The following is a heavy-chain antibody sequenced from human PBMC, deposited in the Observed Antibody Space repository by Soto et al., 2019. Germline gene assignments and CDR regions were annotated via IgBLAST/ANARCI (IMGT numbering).Heavy chain of an antibody. D-gene: IGHD2-2*01. CDR3: ASDPLGYCSSTSCYGTDY. J-gene: IGHJ4*02. CDR1: GFTFSSYW. V-gene: IGHV3-7*01. Sequence: GGSLRLSCAASGFTFSSYWMSWVRQAPGKRLEWVANIKQDGSEKYYVDSVKGRFTISRDNAKNSLYLQMNSLRAEDTAVYYCASDPLGYCSSTSCYGTDYWGQGTLVTVSS. CDR2: IKQDGSEK.